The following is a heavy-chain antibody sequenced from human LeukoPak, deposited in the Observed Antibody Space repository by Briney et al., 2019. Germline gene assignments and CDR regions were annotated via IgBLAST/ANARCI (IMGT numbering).Heavy chain of an antibody. CDR2: IYSGDST. V-gene: IGHV3-53*01. CDR3: ARDLTIAAAPTDAFDI. D-gene: IGHD6-13*01. Sequence: GGSLRLSCAASGFTVSSNYMSWVRQAPGKGLEWVSVIYSGDSTYYADSVKGRFAISRDNSKNTLYLQMNSLSAEDTAVYYCARDLTIAAAPTDAFDIWGQGTMVTVSS. CDR1: GFTVSSNY. J-gene: IGHJ3*02.